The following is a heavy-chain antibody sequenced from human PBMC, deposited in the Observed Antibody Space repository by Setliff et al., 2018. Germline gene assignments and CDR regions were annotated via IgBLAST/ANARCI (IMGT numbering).Heavy chain of an antibody. CDR1: GFTFHDYG. CDR3: TADYNLGDYFDF. D-gene: IGHD3-16*01. J-gene: IGHJ4*02. CDR2: INWAGGTT. V-gene: IGHV3-43*01. Sequence: GGSLRLSCEVSGFTFHDYGMHWVRQTPGKGLEWVSFINWAGGTTSYADSVKGRFTISRDNSKNSLYLQMDSLRTEDTALYYCTADYNLGDYFDFWGQGTLVTVSS.